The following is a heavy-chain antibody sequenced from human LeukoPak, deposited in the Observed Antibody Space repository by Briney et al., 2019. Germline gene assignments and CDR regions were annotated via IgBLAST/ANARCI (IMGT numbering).Heavy chain of an antibody. J-gene: IGHJ4*02. CDR3: ARDGGELEEMATSGGYFDY. CDR1: GFTFSSYA. V-gene: IGHV3-30-3*01. Sequence: QPGGSLRLSCAASGFTFSSYAMHWVRQAPGKGLEWVAVISYDGSNKYYADSVKGRFTISRDNSKNTLYLQMNSLRAEDTAVYYCARDGGELEEMATSGGYFDYWGQGTLVTVSS. D-gene: IGHD5-24*01. CDR2: ISYDGSNK.